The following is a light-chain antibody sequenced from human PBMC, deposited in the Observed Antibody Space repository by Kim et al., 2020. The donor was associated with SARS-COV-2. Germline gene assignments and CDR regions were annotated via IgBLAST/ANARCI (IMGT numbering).Light chain of an antibody. V-gene: IGLV1-40*01. Sequence: QSVLTQPPSVSGAPGQRVTLSCTGSSSNIGAGYDVHWYQQLPGTAPKLLIYGNNNRPSGVPDRFSGSKSGTSASLAITGLQAEDEADYYCQSYDSSLSGSVFGGGTQLAVL. J-gene: IGLJ2*01. CDR1: SSNIGAGYD. CDR3: QSYDSSLSGSV. CDR2: GNN.